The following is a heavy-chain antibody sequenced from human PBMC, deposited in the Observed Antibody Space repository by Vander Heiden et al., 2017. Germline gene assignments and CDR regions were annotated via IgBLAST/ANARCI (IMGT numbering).Heavy chain of an antibody. D-gene: IGHD3-10*01. CDR2: LIPILRTP. CDR3: ATGTGSFYTSDARYYYYYGLDV. J-gene: IGHJ6*02. CDR1: GGTFINSP. Sequence: QVQLVQSGAEVKKPGSSVKVSCKASGGTFINSPFNWERQAPGPGLVWMGGLIPILRTPDYAQKFKGRVTIVADESTGTVFMDLSSLRSDDTAIYYCATGTGSFYTSDARYYYYYGLDVWGQGTTVTVSS. V-gene: IGHV1-69*01.